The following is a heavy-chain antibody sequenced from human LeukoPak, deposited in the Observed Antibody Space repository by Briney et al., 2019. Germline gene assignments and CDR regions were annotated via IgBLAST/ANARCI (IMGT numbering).Heavy chain of an antibody. CDR1: GFTFSSYA. CDR3: ARDNYYDSSGYYLVY. J-gene: IGHJ4*02. CDR2: ISYDGSNK. Sequence: GRSLRLSCAASGFTFSSYAMHWVRQAPGKGLEWVAVISYDGSNKYYADSVKGRFTISRDNSKNTLYLQMNSLRAEDTAVYYCARDNYYDSSGYYLVYWGQGTLVTVSS. D-gene: IGHD3-22*01. V-gene: IGHV3-30-3*01.